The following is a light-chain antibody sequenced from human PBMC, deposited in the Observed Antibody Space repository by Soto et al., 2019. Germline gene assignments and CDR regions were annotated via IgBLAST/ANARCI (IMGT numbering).Light chain of an antibody. J-gene: IGLJ1*01. CDR3: SSYAGSNNSV. CDR2: AVS. Sequence: QSALTQPPSASGSPGQSVTISCTGTSSDVGGYNYVSWYQQHPGKAPKLIIYAVSKRPSGVPDRFSGSKSGNTASLTVSGLQAEDEADYYCSSYAGSNNSVFGSGTKVTV. V-gene: IGLV2-8*01. CDR1: SSDVGGYNY.